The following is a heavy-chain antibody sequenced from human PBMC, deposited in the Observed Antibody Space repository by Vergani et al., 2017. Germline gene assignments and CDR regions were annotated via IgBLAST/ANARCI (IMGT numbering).Heavy chain of an antibody. J-gene: IGHJ4*02. V-gene: IGHV1-69*12. CDR2: IIPIFGTA. CDR1: GGTFSSYA. Sequence: QVQLVQSGAEVKKPGSSVKVSCKASGGTFSSYAISWVQQAPGQGLEWMGGIIPIFGTANYAQKFQGRVTITADESTSTAYMELSSLRSEDTAVYYCARAPVASRHRYFDYWGQGTLVTVSS. D-gene: IGHD1-14*01. CDR3: ARAPVASRHRYFDY.